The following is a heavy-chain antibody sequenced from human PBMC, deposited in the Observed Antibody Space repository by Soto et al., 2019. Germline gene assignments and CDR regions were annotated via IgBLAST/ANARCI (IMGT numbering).Heavy chain of an antibody. D-gene: IGHD3-22*01. CDR3: AREGGSYDSGGYLIRGAFDI. Sequence: QVQLQESGPGLVKPSQTLSLTCSVSGDSISRIDYYWTWIRQHPEKGLEWIGNIYFRGNTYYSPSLESRLTISVDTSKNQFSLKLTSVTAADTAVYYCAREGGSYDSGGYLIRGAFDIWVQGTMVTVSS. V-gene: IGHV4-31*03. J-gene: IGHJ3*02. CDR2: IYFRGNT. CDR1: GDSISRIDYY.